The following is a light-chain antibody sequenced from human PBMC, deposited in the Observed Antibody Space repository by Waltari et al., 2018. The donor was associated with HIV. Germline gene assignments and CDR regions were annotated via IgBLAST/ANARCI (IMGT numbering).Light chain of an antibody. CDR2: EVN. Sequence: QSALTQPASVSGSPGQSITISCSGASSDIADYNYVSWYQQHRGKAPKLMIFEVNKRPSGVSNRFSASKSVYTASLTISGLQAEDEADYYCSSYTSGSTIFGGGTKLTVL. J-gene: IGLJ2*01. CDR3: SSYTSGSTI. V-gene: IGLV2-14*01. CDR1: SSDIADYNY.